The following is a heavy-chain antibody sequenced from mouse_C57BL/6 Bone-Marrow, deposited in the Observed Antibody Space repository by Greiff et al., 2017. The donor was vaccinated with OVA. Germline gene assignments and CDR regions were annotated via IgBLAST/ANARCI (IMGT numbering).Heavy chain of an antibody. V-gene: IGHV7-3*01. CDR1: GFTFTDYY. Sequence: EVQLVESGGGLVQPGGSLSLSCAASGFTFTDYYMSWVRQPPGKALEWLGFIRNKANGYTTEYSASVKGRFTISRDNSQSILYLQMNALRAEDSATYYCARSGSSPHFDYWGQGTTLTVSS. D-gene: IGHD1-1*01. CDR2: IRNKANGYTT. CDR3: ARSGSSPHFDY. J-gene: IGHJ2*01.